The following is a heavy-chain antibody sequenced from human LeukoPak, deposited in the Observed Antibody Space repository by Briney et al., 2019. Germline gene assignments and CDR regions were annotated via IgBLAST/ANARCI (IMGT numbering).Heavy chain of an antibody. CDR1: GGSISSSSYY. CDR2: IYYSGST. V-gene: IGHV4-39*07. Sequence: PSETLSLTCTVSGGSISSSSYYWGWIRQPPGKGLEWIGSIYYSGSTYYNPSLKSRVTISVDTSKNQFSLNLSSVSTADTAVYYCARGFNYDDSTGYYYREWGQGTLVTVSS. J-gene: IGHJ4*02. CDR3: ARGFNYDDSTGYYYRE. D-gene: IGHD3-22*01.